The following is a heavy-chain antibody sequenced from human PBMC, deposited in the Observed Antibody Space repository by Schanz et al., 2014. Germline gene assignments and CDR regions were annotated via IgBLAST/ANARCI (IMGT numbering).Heavy chain of an antibody. CDR3: AKEESSPSLVDY. CDR1: GFTVRSYA. V-gene: IGHV3-30*04. Sequence: QVQLVESGGGVVQPGRSLRLSCAASGFTVRSYAMHWVRQAPGKGLEWVAAISYDGSNQYYTDSVKGRFTVSRDNSKNTVYLQMNSLRAEDTAVYYCAKEESSPSLVDYWGQGTLVTVSS. J-gene: IGHJ4*02. CDR2: ISYDGSNQ.